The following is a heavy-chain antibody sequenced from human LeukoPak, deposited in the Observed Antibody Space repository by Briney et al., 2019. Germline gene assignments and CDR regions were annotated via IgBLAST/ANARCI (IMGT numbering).Heavy chain of an antibody. CDR2: IYTSGST. D-gene: IGHD3-3*01. CDR3: ARGRQNYDFWSGYSSFDY. CDR1: GGPINNYY. J-gene: IGHJ4*02. Sequence: SETLSLTCTVSGGPINNYYWTWIRQSPGKGLEWIGRIYTSGSTNYNPSLKSRVTISIDTSKNQFSLKLSSVTAADTAVYYCARGRQNYDFWSGYSSFDYWGQGTLVTVSS. V-gene: IGHV4-4*07.